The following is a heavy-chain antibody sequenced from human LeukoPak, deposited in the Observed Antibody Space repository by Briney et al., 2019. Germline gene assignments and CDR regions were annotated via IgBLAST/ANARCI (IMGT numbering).Heavy chain of an antibody. CDR1: GYTFTSHD. CDR2: MNPNSGNT. V-gene: IGHV1-8*01. J-gene: IGHJ4*01. CDR3: ARGRGSNYENYFDH. Sequence: ASVKVSCKASGYTFTSHDINWVRQATGQGLEWMGWMNPNSGNTGYAQRFQGRVTMTKSTSLSTVYMELSSLRPEDTAVYYCARGRGSNYENYFDHWGHGTRVTVSS. D-gene: IGHD3-16*01.